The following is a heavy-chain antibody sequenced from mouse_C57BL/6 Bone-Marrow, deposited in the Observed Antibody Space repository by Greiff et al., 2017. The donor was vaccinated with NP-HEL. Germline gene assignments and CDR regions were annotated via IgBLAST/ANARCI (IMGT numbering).Heavy chain of an antibody. CDR1: GFNIKDDY. V-gene: IGHV14-4*01. CDR3: TIRPPDPYYFDY. J-gene: IGHJ2*01. Sequence: EVQLQQSGAELVRPGASVKLSCTASGFNIKDDYMHWVKQRPEQGLEWIGWIDPENGDTEYASKFQGKATITADTSSNTAYLQLSSLTSEDTAVYYCTIRPPDPYYFDYWGQGATLSVSS. CDR2: IDPENGDT.